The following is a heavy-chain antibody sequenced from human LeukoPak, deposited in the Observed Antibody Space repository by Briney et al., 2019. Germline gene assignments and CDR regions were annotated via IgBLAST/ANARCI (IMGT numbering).Heavy chain of an antibody. CDR3: ASSMYMGSFDY. CDR1: GDSISSYY. CDR2: IYNNEDI. Sequence: PSETLSLTCTVSGDSISSYYWSWIRQPPGKGLEWLGYIYNNEDISYNPYLKSRVTISLDTSKNQFPLKLRSVTAADTAVYYCASSMYMGSFDYWGQGTLVTVSS. D-gene: IGHD3-10*01. J-gene: IGHJ4*02. V-gene: IGHV4-59*01.